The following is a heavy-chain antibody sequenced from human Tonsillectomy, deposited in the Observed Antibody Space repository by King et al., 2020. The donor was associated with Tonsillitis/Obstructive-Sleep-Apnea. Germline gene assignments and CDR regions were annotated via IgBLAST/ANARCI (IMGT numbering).Heavy chain of an antibody. CDR1: GYSFTSYW. Sequence: EMQLVQSGAEVKKPGESLRISCKGSGYSFTSYWISWVRQMPGKGLEWMGRIDPSDSYTNYSPSFQGHFTISADKSISTAYLQWSSLKASDTAMYYCASGIAAAGTPYYYMDVWGKGTTVTVSS. CDR2: IDPSDSYT. J-gene: IGHJ6*03. CDR3: ASGIAAAGTPYYYMDV. V-gene: IGHV5-10-1*01. D-gene: IGHD6-13*01.